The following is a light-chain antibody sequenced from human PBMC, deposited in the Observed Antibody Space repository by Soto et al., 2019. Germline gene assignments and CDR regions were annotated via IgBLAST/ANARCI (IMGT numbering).Light chain of an antibody. CDR1: SSDVGGFNY. V-gene: IGLV2-14*03. Sequence: QSALTQPASVSGSPGQSITMSCTGTSSDVGGFNYVSWYQQHPGKVPKLIIFGVSNRPSGVSDRFSGSRSGNRASLTISGLQAEDEADYYCSLYTTSTTLEFGGGTKLTVL. CDR2: GVS. J-gene: IGLJ3*02. CDR3: SLYTTSTTLE.